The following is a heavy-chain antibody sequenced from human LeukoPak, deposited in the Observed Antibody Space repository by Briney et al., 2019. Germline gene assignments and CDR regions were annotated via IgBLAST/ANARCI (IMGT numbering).Heavy chain of an antibody. Sequence: ASVKVSCKASGGTFSSYAISWLRQAPGQGLEWMGVIIPIFGTANYAQKFQGRVTITADESKSTAYMELSSLRSEDMAVYYCARGERRQLVGSSEKYFQHWGQGTLVTVSS. D-gene: IGHD6-13*01. CDR1: GGTFSSYA. CDR3: ARGERRQLVGSSEKYFQH. J-gene: IGHJ1*01. V-gene: IGHV1-69*13. CDR2: IIPIFGTA.